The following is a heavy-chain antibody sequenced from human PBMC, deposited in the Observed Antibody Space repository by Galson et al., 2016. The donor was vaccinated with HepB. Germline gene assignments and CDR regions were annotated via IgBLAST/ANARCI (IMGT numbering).Heavy chain of an antibody. CDR2: IRSKAYGGTT. D-gene: IGHD3-9*01. CDR3: TRDLDYDILTGYYEGGDF. Sequence: SCKAFGGTFRKDAFSWVRQAPGKGLEWVGFIRSKAYGGTTEYAASVKGRFTISRDDSKSIAYLQMNSLKTEDTAVYYCTRDLDYDILTGYYEGGDFWGQGTLVTVSS. V-gene: IGHV3-49*02. CDR1: GGTFRKDA. J-gene: IGHJ4*02.